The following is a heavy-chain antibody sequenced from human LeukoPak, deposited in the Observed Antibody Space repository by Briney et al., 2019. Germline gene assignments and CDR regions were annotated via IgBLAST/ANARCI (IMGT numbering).Heavy chain of an antibody. J-gene: IGHJ1*01. CDR3: ARDRAELAPGSPPHFQH. D-gene: IGHD6-13*01. CDR1: GFTFSNYG. Sequence: PGMSVRLSCAASGFTFSNYGMHWVRPAPGKGLEWVAVISYDGGNKYYADSVKGRFSISRDNSKNTLYLQRNSLRAEDTAVYYCARDRAELAPGSPPHFQHWGQGTLVTVSS. V-gene: IGHV3-33*05. CDR2: ISYDGGNK.